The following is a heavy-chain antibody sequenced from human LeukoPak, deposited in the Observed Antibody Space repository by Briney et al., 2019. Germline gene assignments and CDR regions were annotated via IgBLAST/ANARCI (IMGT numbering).Heavy chain of an antibody. V-gene: IGHV3-30-3*01. J-gene: IGHJ4*02. CDR1: GFTFSSYA. CDR2: ISYDGSNK. D-gene: IGHD2-2*01. Sequence: GGSLRLSCAASGFTFSSYAMHWVRQAPGKGLEWVAVISYDGSNKYYADSVKGRFTTSRDNSKNTLYLQMNSLRAEDTAVYYCAREGVYCSSTSCYYFDYWGQGTLVTVSS. CDR3: AREGVYCSSTSCYYFDY.